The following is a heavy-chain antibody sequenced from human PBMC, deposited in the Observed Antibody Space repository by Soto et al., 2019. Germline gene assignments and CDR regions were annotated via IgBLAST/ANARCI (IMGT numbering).Heavy chain of an antibody. Sequence: SVKVSWKASGGTFSSYAISLVRQAPGQGLEWMGGIIPIFDTANYAQKFQGRVTITADESTSTAYMELSSLRSEDTAVYYCARSLWGYDSSDYWGQGTLVTVSS. V-gene: IGHV1-69*13. CDR1: GGTFSSYA. CDR3: ARSLWGYDSSDY. D-gene: IGHD3-22*01. CDR2: IIPIFDTA. J-gene: IGHJ4*02.